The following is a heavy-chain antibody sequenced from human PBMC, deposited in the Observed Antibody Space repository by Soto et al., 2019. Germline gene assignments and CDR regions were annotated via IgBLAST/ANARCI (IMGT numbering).Heavy chain of an antibody. CDR2: ISYDGST. V-gene: IGHV3-30*14. CDR3: ASIAARPG. CDR1: GFTLSSYA. Sequence: GGSLRLSCAASGFTLSSYAVHWVRQAPGKGLEWVALISYDGSTYYADSVKGRFTISRDNSKNTLYLQMNSLRAEDTAVYYCASIAARPGWGQGTLVTVSS. D-gene: IGHD6-6*01. J-gene: IGHJ4*02.